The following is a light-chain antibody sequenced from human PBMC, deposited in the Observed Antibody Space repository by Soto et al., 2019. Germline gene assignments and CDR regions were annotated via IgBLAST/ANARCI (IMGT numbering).Light chain of an antibody. CDR2: KAS. J-gene: IGKJ4*01. Sequence: DIQMTQSPSTLSGSVGDRVTITCRASQTISSWLAWYQQKPGKAPKLLIYKASTSKSGVPSRLSGSGSGTEFTLTIRNLQPDDFATYYCQQYNSYLTFGGGTKVDIK. CDR1: QTISSW. V-gene: IGKV1-5*03. CDR3: QQYNSYLT.